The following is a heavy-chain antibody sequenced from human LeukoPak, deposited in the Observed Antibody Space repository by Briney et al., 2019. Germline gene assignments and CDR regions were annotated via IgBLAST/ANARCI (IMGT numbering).Heavy chain of an antibody. CDR2: IYYSGST. Sequence: PSETLSLTCTVSGGSISSSSYSWGWIRQPPGKGLEWIGSIYYSGSTYYNPSLKSRVTISVDTSKNQFSLKLSSVTAADTAVYYCARRLGEFDYWGQGTLVTVSS. CDR3: ARRLGEFDY. CDR1: GGSISSSSYS. V-gene: IGHV4-39*01. D-gene: IGHD1-26*01. J-gene: IGHJ4*02.